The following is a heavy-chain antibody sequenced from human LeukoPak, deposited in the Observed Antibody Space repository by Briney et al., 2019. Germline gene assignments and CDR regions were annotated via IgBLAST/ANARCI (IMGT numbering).Heavy chain of an antibody. D-gene: IGHD1-26*01. Sequence: PGGSLTLSCAASGIAVIGNYMSWVRQPPGKGLEWVSFISINTDTFYADSVRGRFTISRDSSKNTLFLQMNSLRDEDSAVYYCAIAQSWDELFDSWGQGTLVTVS. CDR1: GIAVIGNY. CDR2: ISINTDT. V-gene: IGHV3-53*01. CDR3: AIAQSWDELFDS. J-gene: IGHJ4*02.